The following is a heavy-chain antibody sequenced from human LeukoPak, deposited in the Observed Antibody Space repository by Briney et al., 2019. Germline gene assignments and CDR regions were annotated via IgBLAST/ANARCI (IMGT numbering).Heavy chain of an antibody. CDR2: INHSGST. Sequence: SETLSLTCAAYGGSFSGYYWSWIRQPPGKGLEWIGEINHSGSTNYNPSLKSRVTISVDTSKNQFSLKLSSVTAADTAVYYCARLPTVEYYYGSGGDYWGQGTLVTVSS. CDR3: ARLPTVEYYYGSGGDY. J-gene: IGHJ4*02. CDR1: GGSFSGYY. V-gene: IGHV4-34*01. D-gene: IGHD3-10*01.